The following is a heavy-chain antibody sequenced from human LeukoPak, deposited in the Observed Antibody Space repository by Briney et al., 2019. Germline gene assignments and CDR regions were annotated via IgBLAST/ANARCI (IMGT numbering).Heavy chain of an antibody. D-gene: IGHD4-23*01. Sequence: QAGGSLRLSCAASGFTFSSYSMNWVRQAPGKGLEWVSAISGSGGSTYYADSVKGRFTISRDNSKNTLYLQMNSLRAEDTAVYYCAKDPQGYGGPGVAFDIWGQGTMVTVSS. CDR3: AKDPQGYGGPGVAFDI. CDR1: GFTFSSYS. CDR2: ISGSGGST. V-gene: IGHV3-23*01. J-gene: IGHJ3*02.